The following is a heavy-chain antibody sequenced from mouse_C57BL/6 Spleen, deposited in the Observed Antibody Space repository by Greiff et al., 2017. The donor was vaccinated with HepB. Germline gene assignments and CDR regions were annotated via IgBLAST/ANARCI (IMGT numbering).Heavy chain of an antibody. CDR3: ARVASTVVAHWYFDV. CDR1: GFTFSDYY. J-gene: IGHJ1*03. V-gene: IGHV5-16*01. D-gene: IGHD1-1*01. Sequence: DVKLVESEGGLVQPGSSMKLSCTASGFTFSDYYMAWVRQVPEKGLEWVANINYDGSSTYYLDSLKSRFIISRDNAKNILYLQMSSLKSEDTATYYCARVASTVVAHWYFDVWGTGTTVTVSS. CDR2: INYDGSST.